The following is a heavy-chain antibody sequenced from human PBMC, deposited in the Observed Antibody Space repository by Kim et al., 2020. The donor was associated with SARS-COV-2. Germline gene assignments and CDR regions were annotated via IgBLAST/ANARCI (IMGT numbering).Heavy chain of an antibody. V-gene: IGHV4-34*01. Sequence: SETLSLTCAVYGGSFSGYYWSWIRQPPGKGLEWTGEINHSGSTNYNPSLKSRVTISVDTSKNQFSLKLGSVTTADTAVYYCAREGGRVVVVVVAPYYYYYGDVWGKETAVTVSS. CDR1: GGSFSGYY. J-gene: IGHJ6*03. CDR3: AREGGRVVVVVVAPYYYYYGDV. D-gene: IGHD2-15*01. CDR2: INHSGST.